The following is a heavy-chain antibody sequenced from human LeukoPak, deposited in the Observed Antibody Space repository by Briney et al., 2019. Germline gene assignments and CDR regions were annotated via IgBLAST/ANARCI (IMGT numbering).Heavy chain of an antibody. Sequence: SEPISLTCTVSGGSISSGPYYWGWIRQPPGKGLEWIGSIYYSGTTYYNPSLKRRVTISVDTSKNHFSLKLSSVTAADTAVYYCARHVFHSSSSYYEFFDYWGQGTLVTVTS. CDR1: GGSISSGPYY. J-gene: IGHJ4*02. D-gene: IGHD3-22*01. CDR3: ARHVFHSSSSYYEFFDY. CDR2: IYYSGTT. V-gene: IGHV4-39*01.